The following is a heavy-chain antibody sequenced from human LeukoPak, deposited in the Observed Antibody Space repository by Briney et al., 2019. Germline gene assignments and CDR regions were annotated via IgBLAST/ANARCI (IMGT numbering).Heavy chain of an antibody. CDR2: IKSKTDGGTT. D-gene: IGHD4-17*01. CDR3: TTALDYGDYGADFDY. CDR1: GFTFSNAW. J-gene: IGHJ4*02. Sequence: SGGSLRLSCAASGFTFSNAWMSWVRQVPGKGLEWVGRIKSKTDGGTTDYAAPVKGRFTISRDDSKNTLYLQMNSLKTEDTAVYYCTTALDYGDYGADFDYWGQGTLVTVSS. V-gene: IGHV3-15*01.